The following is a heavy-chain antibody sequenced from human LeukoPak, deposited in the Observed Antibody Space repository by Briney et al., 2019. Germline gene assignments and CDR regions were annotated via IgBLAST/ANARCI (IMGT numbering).Heavy chain of an antibody. J-gene: IGHJ4*02. CDR3: AAGLLSDF. CDR1: GYTFPSYD. CDR2: IVVGTGNT. D-gene: IGHD4/OR15-4a*01. Sequence: EASVKVSCKASGYTFPSYDIEWVGPATGQGLEWIGWIVVGTGNTKYAQKFQERVTITRDMSTSTAYMELSSLRSEDTAVYYCAAGLLSDFWGQGTLVSVSS. V-gene: IGHV1-58*02.